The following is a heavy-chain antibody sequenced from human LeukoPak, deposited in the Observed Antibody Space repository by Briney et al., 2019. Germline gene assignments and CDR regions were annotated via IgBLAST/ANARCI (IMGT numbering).Heavy chain of an antibody. V-gene: IGHV3-20*04. D-gene: IGHD3-10*01. CDR1: GFTFDDYG. CDR3: ARCYGSGSSDTTDY. Sequence: GGSLRLSCAASGFTFDDYGMSWVRQAPGKGLEWVSGINWNGGSTGYADSVKGRFTISRDNAKNSLYLQMNSLRAEDTALYYCARCYGSGSSDTTDYWGQGTLVTVSS. J-gene: IGHJ4*02. CDR2: INWNGGST.